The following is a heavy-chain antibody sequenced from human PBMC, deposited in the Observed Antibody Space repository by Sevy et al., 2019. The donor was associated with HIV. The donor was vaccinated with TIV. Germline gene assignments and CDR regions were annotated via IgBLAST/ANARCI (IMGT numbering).Heavy chain of an antibody. CDR1: GFTFSDYY. CDR2: ISNSGNTI. V-gene: IGHV3-11*01. CDR3: AKTLDYGDYVGYYYYGMDV. J-gene: IGHJ6*02. Sequence: GGSLRLSCAASGFTFSDYYMSWIRQAPGKGLDWVSYISNSGNTIKYADSVKGRFTISRDNSKNTLYLQMNSLRAEDTAVYYCAKTLDYGDYVGYYYYGMDVWGQGTTVTVSS. D-gene: IGHD4-17*01.